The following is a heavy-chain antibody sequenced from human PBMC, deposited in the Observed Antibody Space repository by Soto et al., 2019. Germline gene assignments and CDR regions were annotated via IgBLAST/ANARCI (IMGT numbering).Heavy chain of an antibody. CDR3: ARHAGRVWFGESSPYYYYYGMDV. Sequence: GESLKISCKGSGYSFTSYWISWVRQMPGKGLEWMGRIDPSDSHTNYSPSFQGHVTISADKSISTAYLQWSSLKASDTAMYYCARHAGRVWFGESSPYYYYYGMDVWGQGTTVTV. V-gene: IGHV5-10-1*01. J-gene: IGHJ6*02. CDR1: GYSFTSYW. D-gene: IGHD3-10*01. CDR2: IDPSDSHT.